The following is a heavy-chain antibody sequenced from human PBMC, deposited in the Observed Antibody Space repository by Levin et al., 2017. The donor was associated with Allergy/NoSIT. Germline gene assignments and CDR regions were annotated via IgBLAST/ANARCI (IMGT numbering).Heavy chain of an antibody. D-gene: IGHD1-26*01. J-gene: IGHJ4*02. CDR1: GFTFSSYW. CDR2: INTDGSTT. CDR3: ARALIVGATSGGDY. Sequence: GGSLRLSCAAPGFTFSSYWMHWVRQAPGKGLVWVSRINTDGSTTNYADSVKGRFTISRDNAKNTLYLQMNSLRAEDTAVYYCARALIVGATSGGDYWGQGALVTVSS. V-gene: IGHV3-74*01.